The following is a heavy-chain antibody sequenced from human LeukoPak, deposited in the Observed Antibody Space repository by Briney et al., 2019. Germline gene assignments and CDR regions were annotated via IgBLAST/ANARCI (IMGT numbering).Heavy chain of an antibody. D-gene: IGHD3-22*01. J-gene: IGHJ4*02. V-gene: IGHV3-53*01. CDR1: GFTVSSNY. Sequence: GGSLRLSCAASGFTVSSNYMSWVRQAPGKGLEWVSVIYSGGSTYYADSVKGRFTISRDNSKNTLYLQMNSLRGEDTAVYYCARGLMYYDSSGFGDYWGQGTLVTVSS. CDR3: ARGLMYYDSSGFGDY. CDR2: IYSGGST.